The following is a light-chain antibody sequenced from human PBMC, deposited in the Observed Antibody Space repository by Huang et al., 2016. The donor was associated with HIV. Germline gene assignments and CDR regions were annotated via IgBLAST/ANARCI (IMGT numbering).Light chain of an antibody. Sequence: EIVMTQSPATLSVSPGERATLSCRASQTVNSNLAWYQHKPGQAPRLLIYGASTRATGGTTRFSGGGSGTKFTLAISSQQSEDFAVYYWQQYNNWLAFGQGTKVEIK. CDR1: QTVNSN. J-gene: IGKJ1*01. V-gene: IGKV3-15*01. CDR3: QQYNNWLA. CDR2: GAS.